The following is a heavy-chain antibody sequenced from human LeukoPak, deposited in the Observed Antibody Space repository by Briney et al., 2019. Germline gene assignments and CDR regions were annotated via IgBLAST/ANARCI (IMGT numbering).Heavy chain of an antibody. D-gene: IGHD3-16*01. Sequence: GGSLRLSCAASGFTFSSYGMHWVRQAPGKGLEWVAVIWYDGSNKYYADSVKGRFTISRDNFKNTLYMQMNSLKVEDTAVYYCARGFGGYYYGMDVWGQGITVTVSS. CDR3: ARGFGGYYYGMDV. V-gene: IGHV3-33*01. CDR2: IWYDGSNK. J-gene: IGHJ6*02. CDR1: GFTFSSYG.